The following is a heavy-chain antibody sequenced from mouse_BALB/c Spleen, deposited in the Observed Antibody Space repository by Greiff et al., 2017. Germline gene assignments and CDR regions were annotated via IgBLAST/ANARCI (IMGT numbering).Heavy chain of an antibody. CDR3: ARDGGYDDSAWFAY. CDR2: IYPGDGDT. Sequence: VQLQQSGAELVRPGSSVKISCKASGYAFSSYWMNWVKQRPGQGLEWIGQIYPGDGDTNYNGKFKGKATLTADKSSSTAYMQLSSLTSEDSAVYFCARDGGYDDSAWFAYWGQGTLVTVSA. CDR1: GYAFSSYW. V-gene: IGHV1-80*01. D-gene: IGHD2-2*01. J-gene: IGHJ3*01.